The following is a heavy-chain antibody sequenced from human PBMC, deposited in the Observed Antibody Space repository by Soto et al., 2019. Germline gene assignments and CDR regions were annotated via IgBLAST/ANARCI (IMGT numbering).Heavy chain of an antibody. V-gene: IGHV1-69*13. CDR1: GGTFSSYA. CDR2: IIPIFGTA. D-gene: IGHD5-12*01. Sequence: SVKVSCKASGGTFSSYAISCVRQAPGQGLEWMGGIIPIFGTANYAQKFQGRVTITADESTSTAYMELSSLRSEDTAVYYCASRDGYKRYFDYWGQGTLVTVSS. J-gene: IGHJ4*02. CDR3: ASRDGYKRYFDY.